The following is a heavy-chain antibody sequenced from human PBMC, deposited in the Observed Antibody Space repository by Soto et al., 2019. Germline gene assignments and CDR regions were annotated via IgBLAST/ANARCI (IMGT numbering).Heavy chain of an antibody. CDR3: ARARLGYDSSGYDFDI. V-gene: IGHV3-66*01. CDR2: IYSGGST. Sequence: EVQLVESGGGLVQPGGSLRLSCAASGFTVSSNYMSWVRQAPGKGLEWVSVIYSGGSTYYADSVKGRFTISRDNSKTTLYLQRNSRRAEDTAVYYCARARLGYDSSGYDFDIWGQGTMVTVSS. J-gene: IGHJ3*02. CDR1: GFTVSSNY. D-gene: IGHD3-22*01.